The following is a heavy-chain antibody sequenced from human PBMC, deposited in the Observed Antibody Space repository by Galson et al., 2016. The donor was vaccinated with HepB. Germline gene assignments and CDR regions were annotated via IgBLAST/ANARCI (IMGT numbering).Heavy chain of an antibody. D-gene: IGHD1-26*01. J-gene: IGHJ4*02. V-gene: IGHV3-72*01. Sequence: CAASGFTFSDHYMDWVRQAPGQGLAWVGRTRNKASSYSTEYAASVKGRFTISRDDSKNSLYLQMNSLKTEDTAVYYCARDSGTYEIDYWGQGTLVTVSS. CDR3: ARDSGTYEIDY. CDR2: TRNKASSYST. CDR1: GFTFSDHY.